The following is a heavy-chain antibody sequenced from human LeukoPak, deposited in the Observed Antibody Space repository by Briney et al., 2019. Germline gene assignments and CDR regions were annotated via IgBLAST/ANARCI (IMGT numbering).Heavy chain of an antibody. CDR1: GYRFSTSW. Sequence: GESLKISCRASGYRFSTSWIGWVRQVPGKGLEWMGVIYPGDSDTRYSPSFQGQVTFSADKSISTAYLQWSSLEASDTAMYFCGRGAYSGYEFDCWGQGTLVTVSS. J-gene: IGHJ4*02. CDR2: IYPGDSDT. V-gene: IGHV5-51*01. D-gene: IGHD5-12*01. CDR3: GRGAYSGYEFDC.